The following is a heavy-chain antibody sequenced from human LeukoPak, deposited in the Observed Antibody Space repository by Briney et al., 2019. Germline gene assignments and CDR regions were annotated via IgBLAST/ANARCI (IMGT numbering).Heavy chain of an antibody. V-gene: IGHV1-2*04. CDR2: INPNSGGT. CDR1: GYTFTGYY. D-gene: IGHD5/OR15-5a*01. Sequence: VASVKVSCKASGYTFTGYYMHWVRQAPGQGLEWMGWINPNSGGTNYAQKFQGWVTMTRDTSISTAYMELSRLRSDDTAVYYCARGDLRCLRLGGGDYWGQGPLVTVSS. CDR3: ARGDLRCLRLGGGDY. J-gene: IGHJ4*02.